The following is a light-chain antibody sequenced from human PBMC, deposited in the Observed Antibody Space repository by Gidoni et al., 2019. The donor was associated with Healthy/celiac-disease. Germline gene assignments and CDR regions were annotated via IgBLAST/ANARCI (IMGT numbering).Light chain of an antibody. J-gene: IGKJ1*01. CDR1: QSISSW. CDR2: DAS. CDR3: QQYNSYSGT. V-gene: IGKV1-5*01. Sequence: DIQMTQSPSTLSASVGDRVTITCRASQSISSWLAWYQQKPGKAPKLLIYDASSLESGVPSRFGGSGSGTEFPRTISSLQHDDLATYYCQQYNSYSGTFXQXTKVEIK.